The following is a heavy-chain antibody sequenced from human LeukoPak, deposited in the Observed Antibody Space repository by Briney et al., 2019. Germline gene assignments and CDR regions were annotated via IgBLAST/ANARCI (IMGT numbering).Heavy chain of an antibody. Sequence: SETLSLTCAVYGGSFSGYYWSWIRQPPGKGLEWIGEINHSGSTNYNPSLKSRVTISVDTSKNQFSLKLSSVTAADTAVYYCARVPTDYWGQGTLVTVSS. CDR3: ARVPTDY. CDR1: GGSFSGYY. D-gene: IGHD2-2*01. J-gene: IGHJ4*02. CDR2: INHSGST. V-gene: IGHV4-34*01.